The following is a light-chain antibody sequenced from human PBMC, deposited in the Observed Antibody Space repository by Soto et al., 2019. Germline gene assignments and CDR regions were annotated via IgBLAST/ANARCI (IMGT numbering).Light chain of an antibody. J-gene: IGLJ1*01. CDR2: GVT. CDR1: SDNY. CDR3: SSYTSRRTLL. V-gene: IGLV2-14*01. Sequence: QSVLTQPASVSGSPGQSITISCTGTSDNYVSWYQQHPGKVPKLMIYGVTNRPSGVSDRFSGSKSGNTASLTISGLQTEDEADYYCSSYTSRRTLLFGAGTKLTVL.